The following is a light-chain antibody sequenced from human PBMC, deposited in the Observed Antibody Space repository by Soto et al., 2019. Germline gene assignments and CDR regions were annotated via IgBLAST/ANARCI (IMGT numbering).Light chain of an antibody. J-gene: IGKJ4*01. V-gene: IGKV3-15*01. Sequence: EIVLTQSPGTLSLSPGERATLSCRASQSVSSSYLAWYQQKPGQAPRLLIYVASNRATGVPARFSGSRSGPEFTLTINSLQSEDFSIYYCQRYNNWPLTFGGGTKV. CDR1: QSVSSSY. CDR3: QRYNNWPLT. CDR2: VAS.